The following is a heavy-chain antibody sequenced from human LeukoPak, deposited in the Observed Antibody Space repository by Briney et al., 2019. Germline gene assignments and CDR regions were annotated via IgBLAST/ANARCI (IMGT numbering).Heavy chain of an antibody. Sequence: GGSLRLSCTASGFTFGDYAMSWSRQAPGKGLEWVGFIRSKAYGGTTEYAASVKGRFTISRDDSKSIAYLQMNSLKTEDTAVYYCTGFPGYCSGGSCFKFDYWGQGALVTVSS. CDR3: TGFPGYCSGGSCFKFDY. V-gene: IGHV3-49*03. CDR2: IRSKAYGGTT. CDR1: GFTFGDYA. J-gene: IGHJ4*02. D-gene: IGHD2-15*01.